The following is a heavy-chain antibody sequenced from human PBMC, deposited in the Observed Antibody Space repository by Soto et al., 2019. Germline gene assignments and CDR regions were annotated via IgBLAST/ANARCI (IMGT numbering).Heavy chain of an antibody. V-gene: IGHV4-39*01. CDR1: GGSISGSTYY. D-gene: IGHD2-2*01. CDR3: ARGGISRIYQLPPFDP. Sequence: ETLSLTCLVSGGSISGSTYYWGWIRQPPGKGLEWIGSVYSDGSTYYNPSLKSRVTISVDTSMNQFSLRLSSVTAADTALYYCARGGISRIYQLPPFDPWGQGTLVTVSS. J-gene: IGHJ5*02. CDR2: VYSDGST.